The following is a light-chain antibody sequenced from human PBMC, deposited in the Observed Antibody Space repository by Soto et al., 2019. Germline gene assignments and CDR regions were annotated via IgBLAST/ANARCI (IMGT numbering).Light chain of an antibody. V-gene: IGLV2-8*01. J-gene: IGLJ2*01. CDR1: TSEVGGYNF. CDR2: EVT. Sequence: QSALTQPPSASGSPGQSVTISCTGTTSEVGGYNFSSWYQQHPAKAPKLMIFEVTKRPSGVPDRFSGSKPGHTASLTVSGLQAEDEADYYCTSYAGSNSVVFGGGTKLTVL. CDR3: TSYAGSNSVV.